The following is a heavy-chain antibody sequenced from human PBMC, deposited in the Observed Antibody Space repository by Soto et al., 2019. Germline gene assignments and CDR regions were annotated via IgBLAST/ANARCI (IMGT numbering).Heavy chain of an antibody. CDR1: GGSISSSSYY. D-gene: IGHD3-10*01. J-gene: IGHJ6*03. Sequence: SETLSLTCTVSGGSISSSSYYWGWIRQPPGKGLEWIGSIYYSGSTYYNPSLKSRVTISVDTSKTQFSLKRSSVTAADTAVYYCARHRILWFGELLYPYYMDVWGKGTTVTVSS. V-gene: IGHV4-39*01. CDR2: IYYSGST. CDR3: ARHRILWFGELLYPYYMDV.